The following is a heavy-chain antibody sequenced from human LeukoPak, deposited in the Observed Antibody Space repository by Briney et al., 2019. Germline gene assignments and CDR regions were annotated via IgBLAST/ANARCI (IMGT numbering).Heavy chain of an antibody. J-gene: IGHJ5*02. Sequence: QAGGSLRLSCAASGFTFSSYGMHWVRQAPGKGLEWVVFIRYDGGNKYYADSVKGRFTISRDNSKNSLYLQMNSLRAEDTAVYYCARLSSSWNRWFDPWGQGTLVTVSS. V-gene: IGHV3-30*02. CDR1: GFTFSSYG. CDR2: IRYDGGNK. CDR3: ARLSSSWNRWFDP. D-gene: IGHD6-13*01.